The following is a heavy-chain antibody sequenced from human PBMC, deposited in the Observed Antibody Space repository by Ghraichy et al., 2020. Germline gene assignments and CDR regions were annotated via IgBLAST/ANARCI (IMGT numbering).Heavy chain of an antibody. CDR3: ARDARGYGSGKNSMGP. V-gene: IGHV3-30*04. D-gene: IGHD3-10*01. CDR1: GFTFSSYA. Sequence: LSLTCAASGFTFSSYAMHWVRQAPGKGLEWVAVISYDGSNKYYADSVKGRFTISRDNSKNTLYLQMNSLRAEDTAVYYCARDARGYGSGKNSMGPWGQGTLVTVSS. CDR2: ISYDGSNK. J-gene: IGHJ5*02.